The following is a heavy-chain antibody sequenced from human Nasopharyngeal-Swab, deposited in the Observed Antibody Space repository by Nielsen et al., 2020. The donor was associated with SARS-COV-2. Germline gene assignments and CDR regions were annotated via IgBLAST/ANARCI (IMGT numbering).Heavy chain of an antibody. D-gene: IGHD3-10*01. Sequence: SETLSLTCTVSCCSIRSSSYYWGWIRPPPGKGLEWIGSIYLSGSHYYNPSLKSRVTISVDTSKNQFSLKLSSVTAADTAVYYCARERGRGGIWNYYYYYMDVWGKGTTVTVSS. J-gene: IGHJ6*03. CDR3: ARERGRGGIWNYYYYYMDV. CDR1: CCSIRSSSYY. CDR2: IYLSGSH. V-gene: IGHV4-39*07.